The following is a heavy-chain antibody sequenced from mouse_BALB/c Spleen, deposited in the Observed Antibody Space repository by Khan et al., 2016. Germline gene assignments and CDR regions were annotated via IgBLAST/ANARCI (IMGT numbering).Heavy chain of an antibody. CDR3: ARDDQDYDACFAS. D-gene: IGHD2-4*01. CDR2: IWPGGST. CDR1: GFSLTNSG. Sequence: VQLQESGPGLVAPSQSLSITCTVSGFSLTNSGVHWIRQPPGKGLEWLGVIWPGGSTDYNSALMSRLSITKDNSQNQVFLKMISLQTDDTARYYCARDDQDYDACFASWGQGTLVIVSA. J-gene: IGHJ3*01. V-gene: IGHV2-9*02.